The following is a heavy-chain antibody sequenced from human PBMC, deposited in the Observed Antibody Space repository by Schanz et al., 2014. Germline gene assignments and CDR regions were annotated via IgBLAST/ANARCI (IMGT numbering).Heavy chain of an antibody. V-gene: IGHV3-74*01. Sequence: EVQLVESGGGLAQPGGSLRLSCAASGITFSTYWMHWVRQAPGKGLVWVSHINSDGTTTTYADSVKGRFTISRDNAENTLYLQMNSLRVEDTAVYYCARDRLECGAECYSVEVFEIWGQGTLVIVSS. CDR3: ARDRLECGAECYSVEVFEI. CDR2: INSDGTTT. J-gene: IGHJ4*02. D-gene: IGHD2-21*01. CDR1: GITFSTYW.